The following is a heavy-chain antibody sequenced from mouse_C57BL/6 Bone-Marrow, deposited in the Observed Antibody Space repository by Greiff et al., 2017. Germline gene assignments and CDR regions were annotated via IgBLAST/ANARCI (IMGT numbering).Heavy chain of an antibody. V-gene: IGHV5-9*01. J-gene: IGHJ4*01. D-gene: IGHD1-1*01. CDR3: ARHYGSSYDYAMDY. CDR1: GFTFSSYT. CDR2: ISGGGGNT. Sequence: VQLKESGGGLVKPGGSLKLSCAASGFTFSSYTMSWVRQTPEKRLEWVATISGGGGNTYYPDSVKGRFTISRDNAKNTLYLQMSSLRSEDTALYYCARHYGSSYDYAMDYWGQGTSVTVSS.